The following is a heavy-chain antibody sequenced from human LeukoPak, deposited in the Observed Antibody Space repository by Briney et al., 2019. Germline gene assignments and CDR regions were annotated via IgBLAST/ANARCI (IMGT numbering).Heavy chain of an antibody. D-gene: IGHD5-24*01. V-gene: IGHV4-34*01. Sequence: SETLSLTCAVYGGSFSGYYWSWIRQPPGRGLEWIGEINHSGSTNYNPSLKSRVTISVDTSKNQFSLKLSSVTAADTAVYYCARGRARDGYRGGSRAVWANYFDYWGQGTLVTVSS. CDR3: ARGRARDGYRGGSRAVWANYFDY. CDR2: INHSGST. CDR1: GGSFSGYY. J-gene: IGHJ4*02.